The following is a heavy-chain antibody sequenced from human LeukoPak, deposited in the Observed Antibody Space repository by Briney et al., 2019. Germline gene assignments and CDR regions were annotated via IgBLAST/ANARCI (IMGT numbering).Heavy chain of an antibody. D-gene: IGHD5-18*01. Sequence: GGSLRLSCVASGVTFSNYAVSWVRQAPEKGLDWVSVISGSAHKIRYADSVKGRFTISRDNSENIVYLQMNNLRVEDTAVYYCAKDRDTAMVNSFDYWGQGTLVTVSP. CDR1: GVTFSNYA. CDR2: ISGSAHKI. V-gene: IGHV3-23*01. CDR3: AKDRDTAMVNSFDY. J-gene: IGHJ4*02.